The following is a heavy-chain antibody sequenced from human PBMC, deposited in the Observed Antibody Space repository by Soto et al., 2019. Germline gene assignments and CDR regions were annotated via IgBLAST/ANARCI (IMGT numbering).Heavy chain of an antibody. D-gene: IGHD2-2*01. CDR3: ARDQVPAVLLGWFDP. J-gene: IGHJ5*02. Sequence: SETLSLTCTVSGGSISSYYWSWIRQPPGKGLEWIGYIYYSGSTNYNPSLKSRVTISVDTSKNQFSLKLSSVTAADTAVFYFARDQVPAVLLGWFDPWGRGTLVTVS. CDR2: IYYSGST. V-gene: IGHV4-59*01. CDR1: GGSISSYY.